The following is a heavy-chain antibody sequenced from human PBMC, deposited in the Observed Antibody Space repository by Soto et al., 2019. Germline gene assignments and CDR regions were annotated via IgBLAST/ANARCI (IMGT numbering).Heavy chain of an antibody. CDR2: IIPIFGTA. J-gene: IGHJ6*02. D-gene: IGHD2-2*01. Sequence: SVKVSCKASGGTFSSYAISWVRQAPGQGLEWMGGIIPIFGTANYAQKFQGRVTITADKSTSTAYMELSSLRSEDTAVCYCARSIPYCSSTSCPHYYYYYGMDVWGQGTTVTVSS. CDR3: ARSIPYCSSTSCPHYYYYYGMDV. V-gene: IGHV1-69*06. CDR1: GGTFSSYA.